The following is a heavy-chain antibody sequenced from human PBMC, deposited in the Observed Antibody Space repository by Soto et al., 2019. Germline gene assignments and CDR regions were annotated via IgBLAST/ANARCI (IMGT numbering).Heavy chain of an antibody. D-gene: IGHD2-15*01. Sequence: GGSLRLSCAASGFTFSSYAMSWVRQAPGKGLEWVSAISGSGGSTYYADSVKGRFTISRDNSKNTLYLQMNSLRAEDRAVYYCATKYRGYCSGGSCFSDKSYYYYMDVWGKGTTVTVSS. CDR2: ISGSGGST. CDR3: ATKYRGYCSGGSCFSDKSYYYYMDV. V-gene: IGHV3-23*01. CDR1: GFTFSSYA. J-gene: IGHJ6*03.